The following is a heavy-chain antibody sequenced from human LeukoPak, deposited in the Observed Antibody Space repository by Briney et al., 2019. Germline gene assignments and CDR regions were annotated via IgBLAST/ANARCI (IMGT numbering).Heavy chain of an antibody. D-gene: IGHD5-12*01. V-gene: IGHV1-2*02. CDR2: INPNSGGT. CDR3: ARRSSGYASDY. J-gene: IGHJ4*02. CDR1: GYTFTGYY. Sequence: ASVTVSCKASGYTFTGYYMHWVRQAPGQGLEWMGWINPNSGGTNYAQKFQGRVTMTRDTFISTAYMELSRLRSDDTAVYYCARRSSGYASDYWGQGTLVTVSS.